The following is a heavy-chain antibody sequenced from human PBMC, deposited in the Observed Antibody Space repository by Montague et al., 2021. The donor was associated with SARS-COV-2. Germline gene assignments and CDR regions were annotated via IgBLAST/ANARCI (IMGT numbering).Heavy chain of an antibody. CDR1: SDSLTTTSYY. J-gene: IGHJ5*02. D-gene: IGHD5-24*01. Sequence: TLSLTCTVSSDSLTTTSYYWSWIRLHPGKGLQWIGNIFYTGMTFFNPSLKSRLTMSVDTSQNQFSLRLTSVTAADTAVYCCARLSQFAWFDPWGQGTLVTVSS. CDR2: IFYTGMT. V-gene: IGHV4-31*03. CDR3: ARLSQFAWFDP.